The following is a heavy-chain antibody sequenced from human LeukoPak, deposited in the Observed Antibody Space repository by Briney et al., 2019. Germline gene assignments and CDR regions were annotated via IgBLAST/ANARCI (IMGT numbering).Heavy chain of an antibody. D-gene: IGHD3-3*01. CDR1: GGSFSGYY. V-gene: IGHV4-34*01. Sequence: SETLSLTCAVYGGSFSGYYWSWIRQPPGKGLEWIGEINHSGSTNYNPSLKSRVTISVDTSKNQFSLKLSSVTAADTAVYYCARGPKDDFWSGFVYYYYYMDVWGKGTTVTFSS. CDR3: ARGPKDDFWSGFVYYYYYMDV. J-gene: IGHJ6*03. CDR2: INHSGST.